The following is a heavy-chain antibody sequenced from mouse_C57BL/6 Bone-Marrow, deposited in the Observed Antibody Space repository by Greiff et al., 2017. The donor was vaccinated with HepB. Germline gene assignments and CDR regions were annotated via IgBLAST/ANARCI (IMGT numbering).Heavy chain of an antibody. J-gene: IGHJ2*01. CDR1: GYTFTSYT. D-gene: IGHD2-3*01. CDR3: ARWVLLHFDY. CDR2: INPSSGYT. V-gene: IGHV1-4*01. Sequence: VQLQQSGAELARPGASVKMSCKASGYTFTSYTMHWVKQRPGQGLEWIGYINPSSGYTKYNQKFKDKATLTADKSSSTAYMQLSSLTSEDSAVYYCARWVLLHFDYWGQGTTLTVSS.